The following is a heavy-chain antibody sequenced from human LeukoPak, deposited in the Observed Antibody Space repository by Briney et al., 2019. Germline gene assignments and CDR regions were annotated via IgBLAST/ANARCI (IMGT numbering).Heavy chain of an antibody. V-gene: IGHV3-66*01. Sequence: GGSLRLSCAASGFTVSGNFMSWVRQAPGKGLEWVSGIYSGGSTYDADSVKGRFTISRDNSKNTLYLQMNSLRAGDMAVYYCARAYYYASGSYFFDYWGQGTLVTVSS. J-gene: IGHJ4*02. CDR3: ARAYYYASGSYFFDY. CDR2: IYSGGST. CDR1: GFTVSGNF. D-gene: IGHD3-10*01.